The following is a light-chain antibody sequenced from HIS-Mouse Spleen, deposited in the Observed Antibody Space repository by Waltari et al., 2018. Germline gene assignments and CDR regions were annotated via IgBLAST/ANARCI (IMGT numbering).Light chain of an antibody. CDR1: SSDVGSYNL. Sequence: QSALTQPASVSGSPGQSITISCPGTSSDVGSYNLVSWYQQHPGKAPKLMIYEGSKRPSGVSNRFSGSKSGNTASLTISGLQAEEEADYYCCSYAGSSTFGVFGGGTKLTVL. CDR3: CSYAGSSTFGV. J-gene: IGLJ3*02. CDR2: EGS. V-gene: IGLV2-23*03.